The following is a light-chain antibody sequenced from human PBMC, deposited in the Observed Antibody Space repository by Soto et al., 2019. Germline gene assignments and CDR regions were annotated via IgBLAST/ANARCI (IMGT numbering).Light chain of an antibody. CDR1: SSDVGDNY. V-gene: IGLV2-8*01. CDR3: AAWDDSLNGRV. Sequence: QSALTQPPSASGSPGQSVTISCTGTSSDVGDNYVSWYQQHLGKAPKLIIYEVSQRPSGVPDRISGSKSGTSASLAISGLQSDDEADYYCAAWDDSLNGRVFGTGTKVTVL. CDR2: EVS. J-gene: IGLJ1*01.